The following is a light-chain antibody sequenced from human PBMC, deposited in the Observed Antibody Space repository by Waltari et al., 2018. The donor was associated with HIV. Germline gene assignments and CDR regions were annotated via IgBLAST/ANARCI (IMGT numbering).Light chain of an antibody. J-gene: IGLJ2*01. Sequence: QSALTQPPSASGSPGQSVTISCTGTSSDVGGYNFASWYQQPPGKAPKLMIFEVTKRPSGVPARFSGSKTGNTASLTVSGLQADDEADYYCSSYAGGNNLVFGGGTKLTVL. CDR2: EVT. V-gene: IGLV2-8*01. CDR3: SSYAGGNNLV. CDR1: SSDVGGYNF.